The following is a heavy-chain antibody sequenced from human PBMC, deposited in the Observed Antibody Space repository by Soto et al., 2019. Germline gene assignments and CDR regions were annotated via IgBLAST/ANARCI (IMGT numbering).Heavy chain of an antibody. CDR2: TYYRSKWYN. CDR1: GDSVSSNSAA. J-gene: IGHJ6*02. D-gene: IGHD2-15*01. Sequence: SQTLSLTCAISGDSVSSNSAAWNWIRQSPSRGLEWLGRTYYRSKWYNDYAVSVKSRITINPDTSKNQFPLQLNSVTPEDTAVYYCARVVWGVPAGYCSGGSCITYYYYGMDVWGQGTKVT. V-gene: IGHV6-1*01. CDR3: ARVVWGVPAGYCSGGSCITYYYYGMDV.